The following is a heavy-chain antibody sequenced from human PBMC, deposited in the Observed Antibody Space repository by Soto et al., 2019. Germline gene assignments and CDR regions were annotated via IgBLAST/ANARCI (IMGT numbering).Heavy chain of an antibody. D-gene: IGHD6-13*01. CDR1: GDSVSSNSAA. CDR2: KYYRSKWYS. CDR3: ARDKSSSWTGYYFDY. J-gene: IGHJ4*02. Sequence: SQTLSLTCAISGDSVSSNSAACHWIRQSPSRGLEWLGRKYYRSKWYSDYAVSVKSRIIIIPDTSKNQFTLQLNSVTPEDTAVFYCARDKSSSWTGYYFDYWGQGALVTVSS. V-gene: IGHV6-1*01.